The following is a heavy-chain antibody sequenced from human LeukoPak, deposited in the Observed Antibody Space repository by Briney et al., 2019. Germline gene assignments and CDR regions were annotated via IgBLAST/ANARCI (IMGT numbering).Heavy chain of an antibody. D-gene: IGHD6-6*01. CDR3: ARAPDSSSSVYDYYYYMDV. J-gene: IGHJ6*03. V-gene: IGHV3-23*01. CDR1: GFTFSSYA. Sequence: GGSLRLSCAASGFTFSSYAMSWVRQAPGKGLEWVSAISGSGGSTYYADSVKGRFTISRDNSKNTLYLQMNSLRAEDTAVYYCARAPDSSSSVYDYYYYMDVWGKGTTVTVSS. CDR2: ISGSGGST.